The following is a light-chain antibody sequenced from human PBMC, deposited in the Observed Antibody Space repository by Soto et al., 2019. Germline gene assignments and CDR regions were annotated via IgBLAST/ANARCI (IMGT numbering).Light chain of an antibody. CDR3: QQYGSSPYT. CDR2: GAS. Sequence: EIVLTQSPGTLSLSPGERATLSCRASQSVSSSYLAWYQQKPGLAPRLLIYGASRRATGIPDRFSGSGSGTDFTLTITRPEPEDFAVYYCQQYGSSPYTFGQGTKLEIK. V-gene: IGKV3-20*01. J-gene: IGKJ2*01. CDR1: QSVSSSY.